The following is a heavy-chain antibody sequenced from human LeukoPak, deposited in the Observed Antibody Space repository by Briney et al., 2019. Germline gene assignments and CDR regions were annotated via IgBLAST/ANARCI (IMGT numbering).Heavy chain of an antibody. V-gene: IGHV4-31*03. CDR3: AGSSIAARRGISDNWFDP. J-gene: IGHJ5*02. D-gene: IGHD6-6*01. CDR2: IYFSGSI. CDR1: GGSISSGGYD. Sequence: SETLSLTCTVSGGSISSGGYDWRWLRQHRGRGREWIVYIYFSGSISYTPSLKSRVTISVDTSKNQFSLKLSSVTAADTAVYYCAGSSIAARRGISDNWFDPWGQGTLVTVSS.